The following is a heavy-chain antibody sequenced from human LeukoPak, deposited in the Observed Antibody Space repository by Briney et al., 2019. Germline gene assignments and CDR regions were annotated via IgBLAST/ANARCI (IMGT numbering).Heavy chain of an antibody. CDR3: VRSAGSRQTHWFDP. Sequence: ASVKVSCKASGYMFSINDMHWVRQAPGQGLEWMGIINPSDGRTTYAQKFQGRLTLTRDMSTSTGYMELSSLRSGDTAVYYCVRSAGSRQTHWFDPWGQGTLVTVSS. V-gene: IGHV1-46*01. CDR2: INPSDGRT. D-gene: IGHD6-13*01. J-gene: IGHJ5*02. CDR1: GYMFSIND.